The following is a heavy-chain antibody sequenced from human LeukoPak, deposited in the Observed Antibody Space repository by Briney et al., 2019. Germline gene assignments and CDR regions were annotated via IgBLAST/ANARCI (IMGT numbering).Heavy chain of an antibody. CDR2: IYYSGST. CDR1: GGSISSSSYY. CDR3: ARSSGYSSSGGLNWFDT. V-gene: IGHV4-39*01. J-gene: IGHJ5*02. D-gene: IGHD6-13*01. Sequence: PSETLSLTCTVSGGSISSSSYYWGWIRQPPGKGLEWVGSIYYSGSTYYNPSLKSRVTISVDTSTNQFSLKLRSGTAADTAVYYCARSSGYSSSGGLNWFDTWGQGTLVTVSS.